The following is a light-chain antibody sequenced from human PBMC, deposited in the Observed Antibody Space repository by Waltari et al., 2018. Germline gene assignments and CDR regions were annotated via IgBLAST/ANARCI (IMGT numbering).Light chain of an antibody. J-gene: IGKJ1*01. V-gene: IGKV1-39*01. CDR1: QTISSY. Sequence: DLQLTQSPSSLSASVGDRVTITCRASQTISSYLSWYQQKPGKAPNLLIYAASSLQSGVPSRFSGSGSGTDFTLTISSLQPEDFATYYCQQSYNTPRTFGQGTKVEVK. CDR3: QQSYNTPRT. CDR2: AAS.